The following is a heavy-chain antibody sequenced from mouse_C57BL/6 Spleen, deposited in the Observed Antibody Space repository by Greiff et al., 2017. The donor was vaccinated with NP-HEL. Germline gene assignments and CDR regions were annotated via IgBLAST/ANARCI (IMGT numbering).Heavy chain of an antibody. J-gene: IGHJ4*01. Sequence: EVKLVESGGGLVKPGGSLKLSCAASGFTFSDYGMHWVRQAPEKGLEWVAYISSGSSTIYYADTVKGRFTISRDNAKNTLFLQMTSLRSEETAMYYCARPSYYYGNYFYYAMDDWGQGTSVTVSS. CDR2: ISSGSSTI. D-gene: IGHD2-1*01. V-gene: IGHV5-17*01. CDR1: GFTFSDYG. CDR3: ARPSYYYGNYFYYAMDD.